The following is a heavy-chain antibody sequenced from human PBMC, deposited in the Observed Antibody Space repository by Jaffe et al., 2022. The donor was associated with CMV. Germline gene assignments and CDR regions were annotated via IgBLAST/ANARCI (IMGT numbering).Heavy chain of an antibody. D-gene: IGHD3-22*01. Sequence: QVQLVQSGAEVKKPGSSVKVSCKASGGTFSSYAISWVRQAPGQGLEWMGGIIPIFGTANYAQKFQGRVTITADESTSTAYMELSSLRSEDTAVYYCARGPDYYDSSGSQQGGYFDYWGQGTLVTVSS. CDR1: GGTFSSYA. CDR3: ARGPDYYDSSGSQQGGYFDY. V-gene: IGHV1-69*01. J-gene: IGHJ4*02. CDR2: IIPIFGTA.